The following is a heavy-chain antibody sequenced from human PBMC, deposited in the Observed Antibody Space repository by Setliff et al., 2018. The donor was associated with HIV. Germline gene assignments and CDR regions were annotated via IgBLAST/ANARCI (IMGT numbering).Heavy chain of an antibody. CDR1: GYPFTSYY. CDR2: ITPIFGTA. J-gene: IGHJ4*02. Sequence: SVKVSCKASGYPFTSYYMHWVRQAPGQGLEWMGGITPIFGTANIAEKFQGRVTITADESTSTAYMELSSLRSEDTAVYYCASSIFGMGTSYWGQGTRVTVSS. CDR3: ASSIFGMGTSY. V-gene: IGHV1-69*13. D-gene: IGHD3-3*02.